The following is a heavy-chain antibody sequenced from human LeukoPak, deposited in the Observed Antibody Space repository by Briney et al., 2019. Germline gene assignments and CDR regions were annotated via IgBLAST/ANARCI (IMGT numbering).Heavy chain of an antibody. CDR2: ISGGGDTS. D-gene: IGHD3-16*01. Sequence: GGSLRLSCAASGFTVNNYAMSWVRQAPGKGLEWVSSISGGGDTSYYADSVRGRFTISRDTSKNMLFLQMDSLRAEDTAIYYCAKNAGDGGYYYYMDVWGKGTTVTVSS. J-gene: IGHJ6*03. CDR1: GFTVNNYA. V-gene: IGHV3-23*01. CDR3: AKNAGDGGYYYYMDV.